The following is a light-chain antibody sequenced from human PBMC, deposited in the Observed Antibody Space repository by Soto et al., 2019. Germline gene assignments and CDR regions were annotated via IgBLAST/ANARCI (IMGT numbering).Light chain of an antibody. CDR1: QSVSSN. CDR2: GAF. V-gene: IGKV3-15*01. CDR3: QQYNDWPLK. J-gene: IGKJ1*01. Sequence: EIVMTQSPVTLSVSPVERVNLSCRASQSVSSNLAWYRQKPGQAPSLLIYGAFTRATGIPARFSGTGSGTEFTLTISSLQSEDFALYYCQQYNDWPLKFGQGTKVDIK.